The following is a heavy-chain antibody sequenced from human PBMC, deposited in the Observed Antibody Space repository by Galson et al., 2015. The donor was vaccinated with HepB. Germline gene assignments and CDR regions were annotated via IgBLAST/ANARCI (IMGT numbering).Heavy chain of an antibody. CDR2: ISSSSSYI. CDR1: GFTFSSYS. CDR3: ARDFSPGAVTEDLDY. J-gene: IGHJ4*02. V-gene: IGHV3-21*01. D-gene: IGHD2-21*02. Sequence: SLRLPCAASGFTFSSYSMNWVRQAPGKGLEWVSSISSSSSYIYYADSVKGRFTISRDNAKNSLYLQMNSLRAEDTAVYYCARDFSPGAVTEDLDYWGQGTLVTVSS.